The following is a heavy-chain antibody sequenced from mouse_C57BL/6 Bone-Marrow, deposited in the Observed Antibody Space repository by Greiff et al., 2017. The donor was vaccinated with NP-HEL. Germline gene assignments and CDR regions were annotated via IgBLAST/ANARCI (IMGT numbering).Heavy chain of an antibody. CDR3: ARSGTPAWFAY. CDR1: GYTFTSYW. V-gene: IGHV1-64*01. D-gene: IGHD3-1*01. CDR2: IHPNSGST. Sequence: VKLQQPGAELVKPGASVKLSCKASGYTFTSYWMHWVKQRPGQGLEWIGMIHPNSGSTNYNEKFKSKATLTVDKSSSTAYMQLSSLTSEDSAVYYCARSGTPAWFAYWGQGTLVTVSA. J-gene: IGHJ3*01.